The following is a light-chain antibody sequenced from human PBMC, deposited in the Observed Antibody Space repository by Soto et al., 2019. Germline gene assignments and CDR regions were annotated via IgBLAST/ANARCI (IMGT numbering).Light chain of an antibody. V-gene: IGKV3-15*01. Sequence: ELVMTQSPATLSVSPGERATLSCRASQSFSSNVAWYQQKPGQAPRLLIYGTSTRVTGIPARFSGSGSGTEFTLTISSLQSEDFASYYCQQYHRYSTFGQGTRVDIK. CDR3: QQYHRYST. CDR1: QSFSSN. CDR2: GTS. J-gene: IGKJ1*01.